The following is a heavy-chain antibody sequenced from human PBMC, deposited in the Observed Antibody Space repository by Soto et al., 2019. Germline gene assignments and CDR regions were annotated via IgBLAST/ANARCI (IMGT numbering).Heavy chain of an antibody. CDR3: ARDLSGGMGYYFDY. Sequence: GGSLRLSCAASGFTFSSYAMHWVRQAPGKGLEWVAVISYDGSNKYYADSVKGRFTISRDNSKNTLYLQMNSLRAEDTAVYYCARDLSGGMGYYFDYWGQGTLVTVSS. J-gene: IGHJ4*02. D-gene: IGHD1-26*01. CDR2: ISYDGSNK. V-gene: IGHV3-30-3*01. CDR1: GFTFSSYA.